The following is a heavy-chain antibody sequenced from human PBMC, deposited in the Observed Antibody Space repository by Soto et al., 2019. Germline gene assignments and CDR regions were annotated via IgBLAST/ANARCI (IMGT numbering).Heavy chain of an antibody. CDR2: IYYLGST. Sequence: SETLSLTCSVSGGSMSEYFWSWIRQSPGKGLEWIGYIYYLGSTDYNPSLKSRVTVSVDTSKRQFSLRLTSVTAADTAVYYCARDGYDGSGSPYPAYWGPGTQVTVSS. CDR1: GGSMSEYF. CDR3: ARDGYDGSGSPYPAY. V-gene: IGHV4-59*01. D-gene: IGHD3-10*01. J-gene: IGHJ4*02.